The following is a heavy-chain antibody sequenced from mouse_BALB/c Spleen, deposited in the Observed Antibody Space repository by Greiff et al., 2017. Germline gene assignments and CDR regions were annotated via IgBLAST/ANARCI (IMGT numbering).Heavy chain of an antibody. Sequence: EVKLQESGGGLVKPGGSLKLSCAASGFTFSDYYMYWVRQTPEKRLEWVATISDGGSYTYYPDSVKGRFTISRDNAKNNLYLQMSSLKSEDTAMYYCARGGYSWFAYWGQGTLVTVSA. J-gene: IGHJ3*01. CDR2: ISDGGSYT. V-gene: IGHV5-4*02. CDR3: ARGGYSWFAY. CDR1: GFTFSDYY.